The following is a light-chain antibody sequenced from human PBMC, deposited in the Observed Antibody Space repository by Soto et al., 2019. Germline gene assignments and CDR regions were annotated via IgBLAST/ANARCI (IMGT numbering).Light chain of an antibody. CDR1: SSDVGDYNS. CDR3: CSYAGSSTLV. V-gene: IGLV2-8*01. J-gene: IGLJ3*02. CDR2: EVS. Sequence: QSALTQPPSASGSPGRSVTISCSGTSSDVGDYNSVSWYQQHPGKAPKLMIYEVSKRPSGVPDRFSGSKSGNAASLTVSGLQAEDEADYYCCSYAGSSTLVFGGGTKLTVL.